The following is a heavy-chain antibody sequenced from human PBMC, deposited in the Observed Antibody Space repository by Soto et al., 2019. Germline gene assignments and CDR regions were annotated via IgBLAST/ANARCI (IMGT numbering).Heavy chain of an antibody. CDR1: GGTFSSYT. D-gene: IGHD2-15*01. J-gene: IGHJ5*02. CDR3: AQTGGYCSGGSCYPP. CDR2: IIPILGIA. Sequence: SVKVSCKASGGTFSSYTISWVRQAPGQGLEWMGRIIPILGIANYAQKFQGRVTITADKSTSTAYMELSSLRSEDTAVYYCAQTGGYCSGGSCYPPWGQGTLVTVSS. V-gene: IGHV1-69*02.